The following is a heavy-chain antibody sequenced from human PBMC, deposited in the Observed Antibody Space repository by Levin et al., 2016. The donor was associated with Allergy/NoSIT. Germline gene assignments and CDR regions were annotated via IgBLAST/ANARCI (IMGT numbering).Heavy chain of an antibody. D-gene: IGHD3-9*01. Sequence: VRQMPGKGLEWMGIIYPGDSDTRYSPSFQGQVTISADKSISTAYLQWSSLKASDTAMYYCARHVLGLRYFDWLSRGIDAFDIWGQGTMVTVSS. CDR2: IYPGDSDT. J-gene: IGHJ3*02. CDR3: ARHVLGLRYFDWLSRGIDAFDI. V-gene: IGHV5-51*01.